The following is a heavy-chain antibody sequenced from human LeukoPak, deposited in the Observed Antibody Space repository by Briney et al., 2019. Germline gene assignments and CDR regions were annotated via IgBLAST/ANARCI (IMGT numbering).Heavy chain of an antibody. Sequence: GGSLRLSCAASGFTFSDHYMSWIRQAPGKGLEWVSYISSSGSTIYYADSVKGRFTISRDNAKNSLYLQMNSLRAEDTAVYYCASDLDYGDSENYWGQGTLVTVSS. V-gene: IGHV3-11*04. J-gene: IGHJ4*02. CDR1: GFTFSDHY. D-gene: IGHD4-17*01. CDR3: ASDLDYGDSENY. CDR2: ISSSGSTI.